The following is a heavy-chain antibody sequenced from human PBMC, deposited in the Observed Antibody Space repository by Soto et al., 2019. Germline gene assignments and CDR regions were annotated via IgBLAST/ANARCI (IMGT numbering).Heavy chain of an antibody. Sequence: PSETLSLTCAVYGGSFSGYYWSWIRQPPGKGLEWIGEINHSGSTNYNPSLKSRVTISVDTSKNQFSLKLSSVTAADTAVYYCAGLRRDYWGQGTLVTVSS. J-gene: IGHJ4*02. CDR3: AGLRRDY. CDR2: INHSGST. D-gene: IGHD5-12*01. CDR1: GGSFSGYY. V-gene: IGHV4-34*01.